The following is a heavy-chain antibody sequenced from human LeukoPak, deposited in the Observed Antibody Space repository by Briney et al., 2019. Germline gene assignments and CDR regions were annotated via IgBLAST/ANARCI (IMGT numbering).Heavy chain of an antibody. CDR1: AFNFRHSA. CDR3: AADYGDYLSPSD. V-gene: IGHV3-30*04. CDR2: TSYDGTNK. D-gene: IGHD4-17*01. Sequence: GGSLRLSCAPYAFNFRHSALPWVRQPRGKGLEGVAVTSYDGTNKYYADSVKGRFTISRDNSKNTLYLQMNSLTLEDTAVYYCAADYGDYLSPSDWGQGTLVTVSS. J-gene: IGHJ4*02.